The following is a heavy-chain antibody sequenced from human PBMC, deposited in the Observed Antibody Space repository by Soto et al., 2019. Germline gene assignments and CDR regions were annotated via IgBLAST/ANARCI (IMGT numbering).Heavy chain of an antibody. V-gene: IGHV3-48*02. CDR2: ISSSSSTI. Sequence: PGGSLRLSXAASGFTFSSYSMNWVRQAPGKGLEWVSYISSSSSTIYYADSVKGRFTISRDNAKNSLYLQMNSLRDEDTAVYYCARESRIAVAGIYYYYGMDVWGQGTTVTVSS. J-gene: IGHJ6*02. CDR3: ARESRIAVAGIYYYYGMDV. D-gene: IGHD6-19*01. CDR1: GFTFSSYS.